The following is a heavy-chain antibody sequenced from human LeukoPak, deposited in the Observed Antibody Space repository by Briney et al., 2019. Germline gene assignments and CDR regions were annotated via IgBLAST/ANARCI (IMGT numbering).Heavy chain of an antibody. J-gene: IGHJ5*02. D-gene: IGHD3-22*01. CDR2: IYTSGST. V-gene: IGHV4-4*07. CDR1: GGSISSYY. CDR3: ARGNDSSGYSEWFDP. Sequence: SETLSLTCTVSGGSISSYYWSWIRQPAGKGLEWTGRIYTSGSTNYNPSLKSRVTMSVDTSKNQFSLKLSSVTAADTAVYYCARGNDSSGYSEWFDPWGQGTLVTVSS.